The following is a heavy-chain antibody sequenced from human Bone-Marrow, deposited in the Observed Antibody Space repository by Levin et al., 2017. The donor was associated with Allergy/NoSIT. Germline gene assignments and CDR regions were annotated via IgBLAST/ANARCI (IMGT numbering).Heavy chain of an antibody. V-gene: IGHV3-7*01. J-gene: IGHJ4*02. CDR2: IKPDGGEK. Sequence: GGSLRLSCSASGFTFSDYWMTWVRQAPGKGLEWVANIKPDGGEKYYGDSVKGRFTISRDNGNNSLYLQLDYLRGDDTAVYFCARGGQAGAGDYWGQGALVIVSS. D-gene: IGHD3-10*01. CDR1: GFTFSDYW. CDR3: ARGGQAGAGDY.